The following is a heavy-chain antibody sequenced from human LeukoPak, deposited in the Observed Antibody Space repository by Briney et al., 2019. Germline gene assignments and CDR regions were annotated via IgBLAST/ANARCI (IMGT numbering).Heavy chain of an antibody. CDR2: ISSSGTTI. CDR3: ARDDRDYFDSGSYYMHHY. J-gene: IGHJ4*02. Sequence: PGGSLRLSCAASGFTFSNYGMHWVRQALGKGLEWVSYISSSGTTIYYADSVKGRFTISRDNAKNSLYLQMNSLRAEDTAVYYCARDDRDYFDSGSYYMHHYWGQGTLVTVSS. D-gene: IGHD3-10*01. V-gene: IGHV3-48*04. CDR1: GFTFSNYG.